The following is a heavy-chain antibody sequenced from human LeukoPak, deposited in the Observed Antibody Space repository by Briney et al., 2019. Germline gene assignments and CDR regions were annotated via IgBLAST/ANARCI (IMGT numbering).Heavy chain of an antibody. CDR1: GFTFSSYW. J-gene: IGHJ3*02. CDR2: IKQDGSEK. CDR3: ARDVPVGDAFDI. D-gene: IGHD4-23*01. Sequence: PGGSLRLSCAASGFTFSSYWMSWVRQAPGKGLEWVANIKQDGSEKYYVDSVKGRFTISRDNAKTSLYLQMNSLRAEDTVVYYCARDVPVGDAFDIWGQGTMVTVSS. V-gene: IGHV3-7*01.